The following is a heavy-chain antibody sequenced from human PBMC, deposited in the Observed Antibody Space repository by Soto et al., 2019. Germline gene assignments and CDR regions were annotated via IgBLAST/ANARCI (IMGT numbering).Heavy chain of an antibody. CDR2: LNDSGGT. D-gene: IGHD3-10*01. Sequence: QVQLQQWGAGLLKPSATLSLTCAVYGGSFSGYYWSWIRQPPGKGLEWIGELNDSGGTNYNASLKSRVTISGDTSKNQFSLRLSFVTAADTAVYYCARARGGVQHWGQGTLVTVSS. CDR1: GGSFSGYY. V-gene: IGHV4-34*01. CDR3: ARARGGVQH. J-gene: IGHJ1*01.